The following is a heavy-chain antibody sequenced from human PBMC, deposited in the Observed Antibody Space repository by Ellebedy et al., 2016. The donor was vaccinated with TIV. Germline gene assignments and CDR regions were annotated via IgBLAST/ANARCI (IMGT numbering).Heavy chain of an antibody. CDR3: AAGSREYMFDP. CDR1: GFSFSSYI. D-gene: IGHD3-10*01. Sequence: PGGSLRLSCAASGFSFSSYIMNWVRQAPGKAPAWVSSISSDSSDLSYADSGKGRFTISRDHAKNLLYLQMNTLGVEDTAVYYCAAGSREYMFDPWGQGTLVTVSS. CDR2: ISSDSSDL. J-gene: IGHJ5*02. V-gene: IGHV3-21*01.